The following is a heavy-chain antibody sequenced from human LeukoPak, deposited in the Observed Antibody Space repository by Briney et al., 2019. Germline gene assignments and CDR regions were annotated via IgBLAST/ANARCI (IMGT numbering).Heavy chain of an antibody. J-gene: IGHJ4*02. CDR2: INPNSGGT. CDR1: GYTFTSYA. V-gene: IGHV1-2*02. CDR3: ARATIFFPIDY. Sequence: ASVKVSCKASGYTFTSYAMHWVRQAPGQRLEWMGWINPNSGGTSYAQKFQGRVTMTRDTSISTAYMELSRLRSDDTAVYYCARATIFFPIDYWGQGTLVTVSS. D-gene: IGHD3-9*01.